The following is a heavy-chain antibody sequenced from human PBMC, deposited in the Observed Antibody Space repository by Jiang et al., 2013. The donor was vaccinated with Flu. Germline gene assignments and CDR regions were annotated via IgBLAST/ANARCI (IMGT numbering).Heavy chain of an antibody. CDR1: GDRVSSNSGG. CDR2: TYYMSKWYY. J-gene: IGHJ4*02. V-gene: IGHV6-1*01. D-gene: IGHD5-12*01. Sequence: QTLSLTCAISGDRVSSNSGGWNWIRQSPSRGLEWLGRTYYMSKWYYDYAVSVKSRIIINADTSKNQFSLQFDSVTPEDTAVYYCARDLGDIAPTIRGPFDYWGQGTLVTVSS. CDR3: ARDLGDIAPTIRGPFDY.